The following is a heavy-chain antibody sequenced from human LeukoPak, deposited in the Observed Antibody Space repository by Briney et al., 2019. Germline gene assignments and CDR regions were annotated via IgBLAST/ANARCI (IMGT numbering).Heavy chain of an antibody. V-gene: IGHV4-59*01. D-gene: IGHD1-1*01. CDR2: IYYSGST. Sequence: SETLSLTCTVSGGSTSSYYWSWIRQPPGKGLEWIGYIYYSGSTNYNPSLKSRVTISVDTSKNQFSLKLSSVTAADTAVYYCARSGNDGGEIDYWGQGTLVTVSS. J-gene: IGHJ4*02. CDR1: GGSTSSYY. CDR3: ARSGNDGGEIDY.